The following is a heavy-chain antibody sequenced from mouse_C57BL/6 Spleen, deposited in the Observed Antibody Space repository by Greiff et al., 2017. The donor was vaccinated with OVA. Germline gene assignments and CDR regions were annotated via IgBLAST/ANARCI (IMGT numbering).Heavy chain of an antibody. CDR2: IYPGDGDT. CDR1: GYAFSSSW. D-gene: IGHD1-1*01. Sequence: QVHVKQSGPELVKPGASVKISCKASGYAFSSSWMNWVKQRPGKGLEWIGRIYPGDGDTNYNGKFKGKATLTADKSSSTAYMQRSRLASGDSAVYFCARNYYYGSSLYDLDYWGQGTTRTGSS. CDR3: ARNYYYGSSLYDLDY. J-gene: IGHJ2*01. V-gene: IGHV1-82*01.